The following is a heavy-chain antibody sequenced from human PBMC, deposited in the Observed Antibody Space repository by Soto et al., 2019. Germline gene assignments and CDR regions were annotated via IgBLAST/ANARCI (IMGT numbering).Heavy chain of an antibody. CDR2: ISGSGVST. Sequence: EVQLLESGGGLVQPGGSLRLSCAASGFTFSSYAMSWVRQAPGKGLEWVSAISGSGVSTYYADSVKGRFTISRDNSKNTLYLQMNSLRAEDTAVDYCAKDLGDSAAFDYWGQGTLVTVSS. CDR3: AKDLGDSAAFDY. D-gene: IGHD2-21*01. J-gene: IGHJ4*02. CDR1: GFTFSSYA. V-gene: IGHV3-23*01.